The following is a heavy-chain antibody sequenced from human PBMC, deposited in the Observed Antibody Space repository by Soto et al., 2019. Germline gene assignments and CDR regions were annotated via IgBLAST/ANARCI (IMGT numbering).Heavy chain of an antibody. V-gene: IGHV3-23*01. D-gene: IGHD3-10*01. CDR1: GFTFSSYA. CDR3: AKSRSGSGSRYYYYYGMDV. Sequence: GGSLRLSCAASGFTFSSYAMSWVRQAPGKGLEWVSAISGSGGSTYYADSVKGRFTISRDNSKNTLYLQMNSLRAEDTAVYYCAKSRSGSGSRYYYYYGMDVWGQGTTVTVSS. J-gene: IGHJ6*02. CDR2: ISGSGGST.